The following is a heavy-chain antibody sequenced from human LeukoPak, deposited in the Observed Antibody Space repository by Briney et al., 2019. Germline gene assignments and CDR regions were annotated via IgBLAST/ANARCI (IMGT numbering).Heavy chain of an antibody. CDR3: ARPRAYYYDSSLGFDY. CDR1: GYSFTSYW. V-gene: IGHV5-51*01. Sequence: GESLKISCKGSGYSFTSYWIGWVRQMPGKGLEWMGIIYPGDSGTRYSPSFQGQVTISADKSISTAYLQWSSLKASDTAMYYCARPRAYYYDSSLGFDYWGQGTLVTVSS. CDR2: IYPGDSGT. D-gene: IGHD3-22*01. J-gene: IGHJ4*02.